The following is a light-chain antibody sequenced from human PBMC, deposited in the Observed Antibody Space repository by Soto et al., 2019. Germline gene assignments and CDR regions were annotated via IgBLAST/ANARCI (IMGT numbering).Light chain of an antibody. CDR3: CSYAGSSTFLYA. V-gene: IGLV2-23*03. J-gene: IGLJ1*01. CDR2: EGS. CDR1: SSDVGSYKL. Sequence: QSALTQPASVSGSPGQSITISCTGTSSDVGSYKLVSWYQQHPGKAPKLMIYEGSKRPSGVSNRFSGSKSGNTASLTISGLQAEDEADYYCCSYAGSSTFLYAFGTGTKLTVL.